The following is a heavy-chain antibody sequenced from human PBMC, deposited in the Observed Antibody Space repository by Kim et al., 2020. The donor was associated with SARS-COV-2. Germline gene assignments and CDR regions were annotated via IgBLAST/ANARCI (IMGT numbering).Heavy chain of an antibody. Sequence: KFQGRVTMTRDTSISTAYMELSRLRSDDTAVYYCARGPRIAARQGYYFDYWGQGTLVTVSS. V-gene: IGHV1-2*02. CDR3: ARGPRIAARQGYYFDY. D-gene: IGHD6-6*01. J-gene: IGHJ4*02.